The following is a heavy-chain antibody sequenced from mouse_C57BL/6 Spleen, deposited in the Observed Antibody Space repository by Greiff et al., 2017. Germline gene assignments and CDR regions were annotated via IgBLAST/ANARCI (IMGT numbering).Heavy chain of an antibody. Sequence: VQLQQPGAELVMPGASVKLSCKASGYTFTSYWMHWVKQRPGQGLEWIGEIDPSDSYTNYYQKFKGKSTLTVDKSSSTAYMQLSSLTSEDSAVYYCASVSNFYAMDDWGQGTSVTVSS. CDR3: ASVSNFYAMDD. V-gene: IGHV1-69*01. D-gene: IGHD2-5*01. J-gene: IGHJ4*01. CDR2: IDPSDSYT. CDR1: GYTFTSYW.